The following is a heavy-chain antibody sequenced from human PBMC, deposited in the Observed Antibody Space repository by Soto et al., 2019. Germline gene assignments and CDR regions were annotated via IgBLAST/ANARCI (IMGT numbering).Heavy chain of an antibody. V-gene: IGHV4-39*01. Sequence: QLQLQESGPGLVKPSETLSLTCTVSGGSISSSSYYWGWIRQPPGKGLEWIGSIYYSGSTYYNPSLKSRVTISVDTSKNQFSLKLSSVTAADTAVYYCARIQGAAAGSIAVAGTSGYWGQGTLVTVSS. CDR1: GGSISSSSYY. D-gene: IGHD6-19*01. CDR2: IYYSGST. CDR3: ARIQGAAAGSIAVAGTSGY. J-gene: IGHJ4*02.